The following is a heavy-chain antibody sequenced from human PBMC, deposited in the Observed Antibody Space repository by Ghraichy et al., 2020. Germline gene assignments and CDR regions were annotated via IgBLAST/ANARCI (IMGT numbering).Heavy chain of an antibody. CDR2: IYYSGST. CDR3: ASDKRSGSTRHYYYYGMDV. V-gene: IGHV4-59*01. Sequence: SETLSLTCTVSGGSISSYYWSWIRQPPGKGLEWIGYIYYSGSTNYNPSLKSRVTISVDTSTNQFSLKLSSVTAADTAVYYCASDKRSGSTRHYYYYGMDVWGQGTTVTVSS. CDR1: GGSISSYY. J-gene: IGHJ6*02. D-gene: IGHD3-10*01.